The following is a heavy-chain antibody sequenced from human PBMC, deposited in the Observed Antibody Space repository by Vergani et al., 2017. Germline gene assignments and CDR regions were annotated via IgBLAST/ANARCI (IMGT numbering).Heavy chain of an antibody. CDR1: GYTFTSYG. V-gene: IGHV1-18*04. D-gene: IGHD3-9*01. CDR3: ARDSLGHELRYFDWFSIDY. Sequence: QVQLVQSGAEVKKPGASVKVSCKASGYTFTSYGISWVRQAPGQGLEWMGWISAYNGNTNYAQKLQGRVTMTTYTSTSTAYMELRSLRSDDTAVYYCARDSLGHELRYFDWFSIDYWGQGTLVTVSS. CDR2: ISAYNGNT. J-gene: IGHJ4*02.